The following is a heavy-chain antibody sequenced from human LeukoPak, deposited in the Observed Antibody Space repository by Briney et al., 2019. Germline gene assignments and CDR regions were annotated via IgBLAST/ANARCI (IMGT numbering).Heavy chain of an antibody. Sequence: SETLSLTCTVSGGSISSYYWSWIRQPPGKGLEWIGYIYYSGSTNYNPSLKSRVTISVDTSKNQFSLKLSSVTAADTAVYYCARRVGATTSYYYGMDVWGQGITVTVSS. D-gene: IGHD1-26*01. CDR2: IYYSGST. CDR3: ARRVGATTSYYYGMDV. CDR1: GGSISSYY. V-gene: IGHV4-59*01. J-gene: IGHJ6*02.